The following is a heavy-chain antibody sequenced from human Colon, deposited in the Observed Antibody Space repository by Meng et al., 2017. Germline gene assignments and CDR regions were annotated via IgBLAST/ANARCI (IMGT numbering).Heavy chain of an antibody. V-gene: IGHV4-38-2*02. CDR1: GYSVSSGYY. J-gene: IGHJ4*02. CDR2: FYHSGNT. D-gene: IGHD6-19*01. Sequence: SELLSLTCTAPGYSVSSGYYCGWIRQPPGKGLEWIGSFYHSGNTYYNPSLKSPATISVDTSKNQFSLKLRSVTAADTAGYYCARDPPEAANDYFNYWGQGTLVTVSS. CDR3: ARDPPEAANDYFNY.